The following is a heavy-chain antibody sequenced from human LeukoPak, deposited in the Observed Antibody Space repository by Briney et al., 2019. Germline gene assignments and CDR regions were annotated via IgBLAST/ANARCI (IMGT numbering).Heavy chain of an antibody. CDR2: MNPNSGNT. D-gene: IGHD2-2*01. CDR3: ATKYCSSTSCPSYYYYMDV. Sequence: ASVKASCKASGYTFTSYDINWVRQATGQGLEWMGWMNPNSGNTGYAQKFQGRVTMTRNTSISTAYMELSSLRSEDTAVYYCATKYCSSTSCPSYYYYMDVWGKGTTVTVSS. V-gene: IGHV1-8*01. J-gene: IGHJ6*03. CDR1: GYTFTSYD.